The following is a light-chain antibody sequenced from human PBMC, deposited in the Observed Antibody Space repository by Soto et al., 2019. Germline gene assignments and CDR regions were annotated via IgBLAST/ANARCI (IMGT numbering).Light chain of an antibody. CDR1: SSNVGDYNY. V-gene: IGLV2-11*01. J-gene: IGLJ1*01. CDR3: CSYAGNYIYV. CDR2: DVT. Sequence: QPVLTQPRSVSGSPGQSVTISCTGTSSNVGDYNYVSWYQQHPGKAPKVMIYDVTKRPAGVPDRFSGSKSGNSASLTISGLQAEDEADYYCCSYAGNYIYVFGTGTKLTVL.